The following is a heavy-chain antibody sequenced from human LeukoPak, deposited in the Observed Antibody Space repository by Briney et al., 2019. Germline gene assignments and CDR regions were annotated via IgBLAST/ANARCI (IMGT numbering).Heavy chain of an antibody. J-gene: IGHJ4*02. CDR1: GFTFSSYS. D-gene: IGHD6-13*01. CDR2: ISSSSSTI. V-gene: IGHV3-48*02. Sequence: GGSLRLSCAASGFTFSSYSINWVRQAPGKGLEWVSYISSSSSTIYYADSVKGRFTISRDNAKNSLYLQMNSLRDEDTAVYYCARGPMYSSRFAGNYWGQGTLVTVSS. CDR3: ARGPMYSSRFAGNY.